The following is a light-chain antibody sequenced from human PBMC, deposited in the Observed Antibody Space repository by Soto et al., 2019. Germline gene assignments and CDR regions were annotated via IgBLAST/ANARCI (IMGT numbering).Light chain of an antibody. V-gene: IGKV1-9*01. CDR3: QQLDSYPLS. CDR2: AAS. Sequence: DIQLTQSPSFLSASVGDRVTITCRTSQDISSSLAWYQQKPGKAPQLLISAASTLQSGVPSRFSGSGSGTEFTPTNSSLQPEDVATYYCQQLDSYPLSFGGGTKVEI. J-gene: IGKJ4*01. CDR1: QDISSS.